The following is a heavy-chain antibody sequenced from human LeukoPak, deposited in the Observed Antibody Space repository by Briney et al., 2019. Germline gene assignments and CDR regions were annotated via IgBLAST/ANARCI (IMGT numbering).Heavy chain of an antibody. V-gene: IGHV1-69*04. J-gene: IGHJ5*02. CDR1: GRTFSIYA. CDR3: ARRNEYTNSFHN. D-gene: IGHD2/OR15-2a*01. Sequence: ASVKVSCKASGRTFSIYAINWVRQPPGQGLEWMGRIIPFLDIVNYAQKFQGRVTITADISTSTAYMELSSLTSEDTAVYFCARRNEYTNSFHNWGQGTLVTVSS. CDR2: IIPFLDIV.